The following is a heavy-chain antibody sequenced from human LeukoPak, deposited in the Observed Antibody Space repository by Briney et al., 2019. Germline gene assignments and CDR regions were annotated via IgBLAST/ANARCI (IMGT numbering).Heavy chain of an antibody. CDR2: INPNSGGT. CDR3: ARLLEGYGSGVDY. J-gene: IGHJ4*02. V-gene: IGHV1-2*02. D-gene: IGHD3-10*01. CDR1: RYTFTGYY. Sequence: ASVKVSCKASRYTFTGYYMHWVRQAPGQGLEWMGWINPNSGGTNYAQKFQGRVTMTRDTSISTAYMELSRLRSDDTAVYYCARLLEGYGSGVDYWGQGTLVTVSS.